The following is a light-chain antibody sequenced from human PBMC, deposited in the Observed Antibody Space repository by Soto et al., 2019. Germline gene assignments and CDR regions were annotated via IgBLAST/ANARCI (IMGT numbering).Light chain of an antibody. J-gene: IGKJ1*01. CDR3: QQYGSSGT. CDR1: QSVSSN. Sequence: EIVMTQSPATLSVSPGERATLSCRASQSVSSNLAWYQQKPGQAPRLLIYSASRRTTGIPDRFTGSGSGTDFTLTINRVEPEDFAVYYCQQYGSSGTFGQGTKVDIK. CDR2: SAS. V-gene: IGKV3-20*01.